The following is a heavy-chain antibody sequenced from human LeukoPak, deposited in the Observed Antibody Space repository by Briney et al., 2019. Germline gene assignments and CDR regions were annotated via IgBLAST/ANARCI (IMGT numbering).Heavy chain of an antibody. J-gene: IGHJ3*02. CDR3: ARGTLGELSLYAFDI. D-gene: IGHD3-16*02. Sequence: GESLKISCKGSGYSFTTYWIGWVRQMPGKGLEWMGIIYPGDSDTRYSPSFQGQVTISADKSISTAYLQWSSLKASDTAMYYCARGTLGELSLYAFDIWGQGTMVTVSS. CDR2: IYPGDSDT. CDR1: GYSFTTYW. V-gene: IGHV5-51*01.